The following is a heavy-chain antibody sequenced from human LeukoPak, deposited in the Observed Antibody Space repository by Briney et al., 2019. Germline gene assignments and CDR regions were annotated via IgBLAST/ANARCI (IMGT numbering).Heavy chain of an antibody. CDR2: IWYDGSNK. V-gene: IGHV3-33*01. CDR3: ARSEGGAAAPP. Sequence: GGSLRLSCAASGFTFSSYGMHWVRQAPGKGLEWVAVIWYDGSNKYYADSVKGRFTISRDNSKNTLYLQMNSLRAEDTAVYYCARSEGGAAAPPWGQGTLVTVSS. D-gene: IGHD1-26*01. CDR1: GFTFSSYG. J-gene: IGHJ5*02.